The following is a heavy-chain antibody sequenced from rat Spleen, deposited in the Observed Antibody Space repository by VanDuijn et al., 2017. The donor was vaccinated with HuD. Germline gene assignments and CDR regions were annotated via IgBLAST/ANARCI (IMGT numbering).Heavy chain of an antibody. CDR1: GFTFSGYY. Sequence: EVQLVESDGGLVQPGRSLKLSCAASGFTFSGYYMAWVRQAPTKGLEWVATISYDGSSTYYRDSVKGRFTISRDNAESTLYLQMDSLRSEDTATYYCARPENYGGPFAYWGQGVMVTVSS. D-gene: IGHD1-11*01. V-gene: IGHV5-29*01. CDR2: ISYDGSST. J-gene: IGHJ2*01. CDR3: ARPENYGGPFAY.